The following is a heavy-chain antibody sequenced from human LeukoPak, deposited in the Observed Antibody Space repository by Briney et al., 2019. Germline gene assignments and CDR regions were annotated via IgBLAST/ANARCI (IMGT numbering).Heavy chain of an antibody. Sequence: ASVKVSCKASGYTFTSYGISWVRQAPGQGLEWMGWISAYNGNTNYAQKLQGRVTMTTDTSTSIAYMELSSLRSEDTAVYYCATMVRGVKIDYWGQGTLVTVSS. J-gene: IGHJ4*02. V-gene: IGHV1-18*01. CDR3: ATMVRGVKIDY. CDR1: GYTFTSYG. D-gene: IGHD3-10*01. CDR2: ISAYNGNT.